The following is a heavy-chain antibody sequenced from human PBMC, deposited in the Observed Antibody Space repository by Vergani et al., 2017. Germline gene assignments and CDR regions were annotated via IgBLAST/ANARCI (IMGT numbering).Heavy chain of an antibody. V-gene: IGHV3-30*03. Sequence: QVQLVESGGGVVQPGRSLRLSCAASGFTFSSYGMHWVRQAPGKGLEWVAVISYDGSNKYYADSVKGRFTISRDNSKNTLYLQMNSLRAEDTAVYYCASLQGWQWLDYYFDYWGQGTLVTVSS. CDR1: GFTFSSYG. CDR2: ISYDGSNK. CDR3: ASLQGWQWLDYYFDY. J-gene: IGHJ4*02. D-gene: IGHD6-19*01.